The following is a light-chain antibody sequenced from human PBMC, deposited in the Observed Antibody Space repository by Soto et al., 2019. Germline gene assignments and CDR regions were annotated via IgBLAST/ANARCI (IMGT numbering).Light chain of an antibody. J-gene: IGKJ3*01. Sequence: DIQMTQSPSSVSASVGDRVIITCRATRDISKWAAWYQQKPGRAPSLLIYAASNLQSGVPSRFSGSGSGTDFTLTISSLQPEDFATYYCQQSFSTVFTFGPGTKVEIK. CDR3: QQSFSTVFT. V-gene: IGKV1-12*01. CDR2: AAS. CDR1: RDISKW.